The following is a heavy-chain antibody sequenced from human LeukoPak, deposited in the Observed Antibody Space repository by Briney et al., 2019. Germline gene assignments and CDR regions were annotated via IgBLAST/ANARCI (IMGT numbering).Heavy chain of an antibody. J-gene: IGHJ6*02. CDR3: ARDGAFGVTTPLGGYYYGMDV. CDR2: IFGEDTT. CDR1: GFTVRGVY. Sequence: GGSLRLSCVASGFTVRGVYMTWVRQAPGKGLEWVSVIFGEDTTHYADSVKGRFTISRDNSMNTLNLQMNSLRAEDTAVYYCARDGAFGVTTPLGGYYYGMDVWGQGTTVTVSS. D-gene: IGHD4-17*01. V-gene: IGHV3-53*01.